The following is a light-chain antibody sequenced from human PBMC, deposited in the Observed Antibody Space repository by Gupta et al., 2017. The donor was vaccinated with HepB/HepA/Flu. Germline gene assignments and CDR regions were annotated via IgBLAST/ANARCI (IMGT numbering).Light chain of an antibody. V-gene: IGKV3-15*01. CDR1: QSVSTD. CDR3: QQYNNWPPLT. J-gene: IGKJ4*01. Sequence: TQAPATLSVPPGRSATLSCRASQSVSTDLAWYQQKPGQAPRLLIYGASTRATGIPARFSGSGSGTEFTLTIRSLQSEDFAVYYCQQYNNWPPLTFGGGTKVEIK. CDR2: GAS.